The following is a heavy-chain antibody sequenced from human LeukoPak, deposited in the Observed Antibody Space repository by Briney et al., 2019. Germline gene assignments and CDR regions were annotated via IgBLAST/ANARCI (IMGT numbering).Heavy chain of an antibody. Sequence: PGRSLRLSCAASGFTFSTYAIHWVRQASGKGLEWVAVIWYDGSEQYYADSVKGRFIMSKDNSKSTSDLQMNSLRAEDTAVYYCAREGDSRWGELSPWGQGTLVTVSA. CDR3: AREGDSRWGELSP. V-gene: IGHV3-33*01. J-gene: IGHJ1*01. CDR2: IWYDGSEQ. CDR1: GFTFSTYA. D-gene: IGHD3-16*02.